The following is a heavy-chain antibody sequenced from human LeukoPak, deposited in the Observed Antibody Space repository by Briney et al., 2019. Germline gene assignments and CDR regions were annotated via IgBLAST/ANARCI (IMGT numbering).Heavy chain of an antibody. CDR3: ARGVSMVREANAFDI. V-gene: IGHV3-23*01. CDR1: GFTFSNHG. CDR2: ISGSGGST. J-gene: IGHJ3*02. Sequence: GGSLRLSCAASGFTFSNHGMNWVRQAPGKGLEWVSAISGSGGSTDYADSVKGRLTISRDNSKNTLYLQMNSLRAEDTAVYYCARGVSMVREANAFDIWGQGTMVTVSS. D-gene: IGHD3-10*01.